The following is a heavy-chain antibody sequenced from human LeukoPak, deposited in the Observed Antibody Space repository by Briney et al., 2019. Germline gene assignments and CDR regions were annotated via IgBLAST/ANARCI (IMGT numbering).Heavy chain of an antibody. D-gene: IGHD6-19*01. CDR1: GYTFTSYY. CDR3: ARDSGWFDY. V-gene: IGHV1-46*01. J-gene: IGHJ4*02. CDR2: INPSGGST. Sequence: ASVKVSCKASGYTFTSYYMHWARQAPGQGLEWMGIINPSGGSTSYAQKFQGRVTMTRDMSTSTVYVELSSLRSEDTAVYYCARDSGWFDYWGQGTLVTVSS.